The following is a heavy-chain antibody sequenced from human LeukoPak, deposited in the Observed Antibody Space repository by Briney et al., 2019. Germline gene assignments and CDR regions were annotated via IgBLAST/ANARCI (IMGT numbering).Heavy chain of an antibody. CDR3: ARDWGSSWLIDY. CDR2: ISGSGGST. CDR1: GFTVSSNY. V-gene: IGHV3-23*01. D-gene: IGHD6-13*01. Sequence: GGSLRLSCAASGFTVSSNYMSWVRQAPGKGLEWVSAISGSGGSTYYADSVKGRFTISRDNSKNTLYLQMNSLRAEDTAVYYCARDWGSSWLIDYWGQGTLVTVSS. J-gene: IGHJ4*02.